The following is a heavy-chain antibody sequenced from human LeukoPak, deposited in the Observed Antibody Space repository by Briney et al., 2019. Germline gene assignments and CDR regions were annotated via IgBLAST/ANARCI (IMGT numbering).Heavy chain of an antibody. D-gene: IGHD3-3*01. CDR3: AKDQIEKLVDFWSGYYQRGDY. CDR2: ISGSGGST. V-gene: IGHV3-23*01. CDR1: GFTFRSYA. Sequence: NPGGSLRLSCAASGFTFRSYAMSWVRQAPGKGLEWVSAISGSGGSTYYADSVKGRFTISRDNSKNTLYLQMNSLRAEDTAVYYCAKDQIEKLVDFWSGYYQRGDYWGQGTLVTVSS. J-gene: IGHJ4*02.